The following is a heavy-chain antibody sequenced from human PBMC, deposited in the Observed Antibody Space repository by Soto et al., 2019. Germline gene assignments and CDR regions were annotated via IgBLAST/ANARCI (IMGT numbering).Heavy chain of an antibody. CDR2: IWYDGSNK. V-gene: IGHV3-33*01. D-gene: IGHD3-3*01. CDR1: GFTFSSYG. J-gene: IGHJ4*02. CDR3: ARDKRDLRFLEWSYYYDY. Sequence: GGSLRLSCAASGFTFSSYGMHWVRQAPGKGLEWVAVIWYDGSNKYYADSVKGRFTISRDNSKNTLYLQMNSLRAEDTAVYYCARDKRDLRFLEWSYYYDYWGQGSLVTVSS.